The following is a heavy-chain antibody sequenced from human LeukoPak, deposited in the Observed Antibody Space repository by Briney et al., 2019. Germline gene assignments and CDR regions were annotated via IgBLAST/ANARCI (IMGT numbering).Heavy chain of an antibody. J-gene: IGHJ4*02. Sequence: SKTLSLTCAVYGGSISGYYWSWIRQPAGKGLEWIGEINHSGSTNYNPSLKSLVTISVDTSKNQFSLKLSSVTAADTAVYYCARGRGVTRLDYWGQGTLVTVSS. D-gene: IGHD2-21*02. CDR1: GGSISGYY. CDR3: ARGRGVTRLDY. V-gene: IGHV4-34*01. CDR2: INHSGST.